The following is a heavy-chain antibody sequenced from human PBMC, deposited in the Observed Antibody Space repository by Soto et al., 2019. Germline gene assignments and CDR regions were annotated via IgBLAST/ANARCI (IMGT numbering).Heavy chain of an antibody. Sequence: EVQLVESGGGLVQPGGSLRLSCAASGFTFSSYSMNWVRQAPGKGLEWVSYISSSSSTIYYADSVKGRFTISRDNAKNSLYLQMNSLRAEDTAVYYCASSPEGYCSGGSCYTGYWYFDLWGRGTLVTVSS. CDR2: ISSSSSTI. V-gene: IGHV3-48*01. D-gene: IGHD2-15*01. CDR1: GFTFSSYS. CDR3: ASSPEGYCSGGSCYTGYWYFDL. J-gene: IGHJ2*01.